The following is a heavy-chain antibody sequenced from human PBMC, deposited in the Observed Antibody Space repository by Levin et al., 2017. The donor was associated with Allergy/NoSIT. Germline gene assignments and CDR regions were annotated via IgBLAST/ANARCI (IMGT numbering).Heavy chain of an antibody. CDR2: IYFSGDT. V-gene: IGHV4-31*03. D-gene: IGHD6-19*01. Sequence: SCTVSGGSISSGGHYWSWIRQHPGKGLEWIGYIYFSGDTYYNPSLKSRVTISVDTSKNQFSLKLSSVTAADTAVYFCARDIAVTGYYYYMDVWGKGTTVTVSS. CDR1: GGSISSGGHY. CDR3: ARDIAVTGYYYYMDV. J-gene: IGHJ6*03.